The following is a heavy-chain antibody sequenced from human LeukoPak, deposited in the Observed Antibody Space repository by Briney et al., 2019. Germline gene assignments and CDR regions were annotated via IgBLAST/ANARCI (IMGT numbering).Heavy chain of an antibody. V-gene: IGHV3-21*01. CDR1: GFTFADYS. Sequence: GGSLRLSCAASGFTFADYSMNWVRQAPGKGLEWVSSISSSSSYIFYADSVKGRFTISRDNARNSLFLQMNSLRAEDTAVYYCARDSLRIAARPGDYWGQGTLVTVSS. J-gene: IGHJ4*02. CDR3: ARDSLRIAARPGDY. D-gene: IGHD6-6*01. CDR2: ISSSSSYI.